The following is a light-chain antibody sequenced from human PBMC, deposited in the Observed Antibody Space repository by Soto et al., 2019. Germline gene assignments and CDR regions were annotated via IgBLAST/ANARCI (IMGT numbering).Light chain of an antibody. CDR2: KTS. CDR1: QTISGL. V-gene: IGKV1-5*03. Sequence: DIQMTQSPSTLSASVGDRVTITCRASQTISGLLAWYQQKPGKAPKLLIYKTSSLQSGVPSRFIGRGSGTEFTLTISSQQPDDFATYYCQQYENFSPFGGGTKVEIK. J-gene: IGKJ4*02. CDR3: QQYENFSP.